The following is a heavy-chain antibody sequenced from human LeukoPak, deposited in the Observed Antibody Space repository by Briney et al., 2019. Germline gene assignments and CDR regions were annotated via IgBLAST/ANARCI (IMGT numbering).Heavy chain of an antibody. V-gene: IGHV3-30*02. CDR3: AKDRGYSGYEPHYFDY. D-gene: IGHD5-12*01. CDR1: GFTFSSYA. CDR2: IRYDGSNK. J-gene: IGHJ4*02. Sequence: GGSLRLSCAASGFTFSSYAMHWVRQAPGKGLEWVAFIRYDGSNKYYADSVKGRFTISRDNSKNTLYLQMNSLRAEDTAVYYCAKDRGYSGYEPHYFDYWGQGTLVTVSS.